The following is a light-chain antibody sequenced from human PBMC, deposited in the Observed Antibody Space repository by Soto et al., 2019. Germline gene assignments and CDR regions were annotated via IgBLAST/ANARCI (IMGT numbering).Light chain of an antibody. J-gene: IGLJ1*01. CDR1: SSNIGNNY. CDR3: GTWDGSLSAEV. Sequence: QSVLTQPPPASAAPGQKVTISCSVSSSNIGNNYVSWFQQLPGTAPKLLVYDNNKRPSGIPDRFSGSKSGTSATLGITGLQTGDEADYHCGTWDGSLSAEVFGTGTKVTVL. CDR2: DNN. V-gene: IGLV1-51*01.